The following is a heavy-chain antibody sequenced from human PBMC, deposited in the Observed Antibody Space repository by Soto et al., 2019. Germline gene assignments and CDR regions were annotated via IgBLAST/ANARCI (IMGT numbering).Heavy chain of an antibody. Sequence: QVQLQESGPGLVKPSQTLSLTCTVSGGSISSGGYYWSWIRQHPGKGLEWIGYIYYSGSTYYNPSLNSRVTISVDTSKNQFSLKLSSVTAADTAVYYCARGRRFAPVTTFLYYYGMDVWGQGTTVTVSS. CDR1: GGSISSGGYY. V-gene: IGHV4-31*03. CDR2: IYYSGST. CDR3: ARGRRFAPVTTFLYYYGMDV. J-gene: IGHJ6*02. D-gene: IGHD4-17*01.